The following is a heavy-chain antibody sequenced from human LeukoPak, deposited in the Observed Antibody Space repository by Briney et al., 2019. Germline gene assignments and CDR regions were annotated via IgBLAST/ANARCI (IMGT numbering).Heavy chain of an antibody. CDR3: ARDKRDSSGYYYVGDY. J-gene: IGHJ4*02. Sequence: GGSLRLSCAASGFTFSSYSMNWVRQAPGKGLEWVSSISSSSSYIYYADSVKGRFTISRDNAKNSLYLQMNSLRAEDTAVYYCARDKRDSSGYYYVGDYWGQGTLVTVSS. CDR1: GFTFSSYS. D-gene: IGHD3-22*01. CDR2: ISSSSSYI. V-gene: IGHV3-21*01.